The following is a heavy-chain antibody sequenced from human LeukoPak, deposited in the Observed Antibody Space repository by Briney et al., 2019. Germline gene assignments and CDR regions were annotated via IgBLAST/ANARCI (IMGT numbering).Heavy chain of an antibody. D-gene: IGHD1-1*01. Sequence: SETLSLTCTVSGGPISSYYWSWIRQPPGKGLEWIGYIYYSGGTNYNPSLKSRVTISVDTSKNQFSLKLSSVTAADTAVYYCARGGWYKGYFQHWGQGTLVTVSS. CDR1: GGPISSYY. CDR2: IYYSGGT. J-gene: IGHJ1*01. CDR3: ARGGWYKGYFQH. V-gene: IGHV4-59*01.